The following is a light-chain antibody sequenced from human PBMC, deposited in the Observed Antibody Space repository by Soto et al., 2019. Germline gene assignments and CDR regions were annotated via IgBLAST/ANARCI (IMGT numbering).Light chain of an antibody. J-gene: IGKJ1*01. CDR1: QSVSSN. CDR2: GAS. CDR3: QQYDNWPPGT. V-gene: IGKV3-15*01. Sequence: EIVMTQSPATLSVSPGERATLSCRARQSVSSNLAWYQQKPGQAPRLLIYGASIRATGIPARFSGSGSGTEFTLTISSLQSEDFAVYYCQQYDNWPPGTLGQGTKVDI.